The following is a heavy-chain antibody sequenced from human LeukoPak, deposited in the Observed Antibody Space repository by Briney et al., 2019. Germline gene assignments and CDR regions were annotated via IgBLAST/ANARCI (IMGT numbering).Heavy chain of an antibody. V-gene: IGHV3-23*01. CDR1: GFTFSSYA. CDR2: ISGSGGRT. CDR3: AKDWELLPYYFDY. D-gene: IGHD1-26*01. J-gene: IGHJ4*02. Sequence: GGSLRLSCAASGFTFSSYAMSWVRQAPGKGLEWVSAISGSGGRTYYADSVEGRFTISRDNSKNTLYLQMDSLRAEDTAVYHCAKDWELLPYYFDYWGQGTLVTVSS.